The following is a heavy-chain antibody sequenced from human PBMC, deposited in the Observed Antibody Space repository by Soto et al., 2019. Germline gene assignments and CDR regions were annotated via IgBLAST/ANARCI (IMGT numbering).Heavy chain of an antibody. V-gene: IGHV3-21*01. D-gene: IGHD2-8*02. CDR3: AREGVLYYYGMDV. J-gene: IGHJ6*02. CDR1: GFTFSSYS. Sequence: GGSLRLSCAASGFTFSSYSMNWVRQAPGKGLEWVSSISSSSSYIYYADSVKGRFTISRDNAKNSLYLQMNSLRAEDTAVYYCAREGVLYYYGMDVWGQGTTVTVSS. CDR2: ISSSSSYI.